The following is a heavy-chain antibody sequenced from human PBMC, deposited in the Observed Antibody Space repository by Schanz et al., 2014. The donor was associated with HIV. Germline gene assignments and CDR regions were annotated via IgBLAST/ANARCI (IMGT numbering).Heavy chain of an antibody. J-gene: IGHJ6*02. CDR3: ARMEQLIIGYYYGMDV. V-gene: IGHV3-23*01. D-gene: IGHD3-16*01. CDR2: ISGSGGST. CDR1: GFTFSTTA. Sequence: LLESGGGLVQPGGSLRLSCAASGFTFSTTAMSWVRHVPGKGLEWVSAISGSGGSTYYADSVKGRFTISRDNSKNTVYLQMNSLRPEDTAVYYCARMEQLIIGYYYGMDVWGQGTTVTVSS.